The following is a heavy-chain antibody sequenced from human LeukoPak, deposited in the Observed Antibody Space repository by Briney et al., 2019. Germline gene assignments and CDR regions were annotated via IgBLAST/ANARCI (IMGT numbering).Heavy chain of an antibody. CDR2: IIPIFGTA. CDR1: GGTFSSYA. Sequence: GSSVKVSCKASGGTFSSYAISSVRQAPGQGLEWMGWIIPIFGTANYAQKFQGRVTITTDESTSTAYMELSSLRSEDTAVYYCARDHGSGWYPRLDYWGQGTLVTVSS. J-gene: IGHJ4*02. V-gene: IGHV1-69*05. D-gene: IGHD6-19*01. CDR3: ARDHGSGWYPRLDY.